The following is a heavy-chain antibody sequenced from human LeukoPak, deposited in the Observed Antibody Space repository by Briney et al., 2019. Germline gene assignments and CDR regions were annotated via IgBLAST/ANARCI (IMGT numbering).Heavy chain of an antibody. J-gene: IGHJ4*02. CDR2: INPNNGGT. V-gene: IGHV1-2*02. D-gene: IGHD6-6*01. CDR3: ARYSNSGGDY. CDR1: GYSFTGYY. Sequence: GASVKVSCKASGYSFTGYYINWVRQAPGQGLEWMGWINPNNGGTNQLQKFQGRVTMTRDTSISTAYMELSSLISGDTAVYYCARYSNSGGDYWGQGTLVTVSS.